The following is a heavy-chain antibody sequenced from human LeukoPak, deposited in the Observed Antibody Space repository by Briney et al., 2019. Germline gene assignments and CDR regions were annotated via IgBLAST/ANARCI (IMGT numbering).Heavy chain of an antibody. CDR1: GGSFSGYY. J-gene: IGHJ4*02. V-gene: IGHV4-34*01. CDR3: ARGTFGRR. CDR2: INHSGST. Sequence: SETLSLTCAVYGGSFSGYYWSWIRQPPGKGLEWIGEINHSGSTNYNPSLKSRVTISVDTSKNQFSLKLRSVTTAGPAVYCCARGTFGRRGGQGTLLSVSS. D-gene: IGHD3-3*01.